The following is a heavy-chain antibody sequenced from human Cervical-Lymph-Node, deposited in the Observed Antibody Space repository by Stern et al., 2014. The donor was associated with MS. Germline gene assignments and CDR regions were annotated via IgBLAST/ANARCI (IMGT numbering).Heavy chain of an antibody. V-gene: IGHV2-70*04. Sequence: ESGPALVKPTQTLTLTCTFSGFSLSTSGMRVSWLRPPPGKPLEWLARVGWDDDKFYSTSLKPRLTLSKDTPTNQEGPTLTNMDPVDTATYYCARSPPYDEFWNEYYYFDYWGQGTLVAVSS. CDR1: GFSLSTSGMR. CDR3: ARSPPYDEFWNEYYYFDY. J-gene: IGHJ4*02. CDR2: VGWDDDK. D-gene: IGHD3-3*01.